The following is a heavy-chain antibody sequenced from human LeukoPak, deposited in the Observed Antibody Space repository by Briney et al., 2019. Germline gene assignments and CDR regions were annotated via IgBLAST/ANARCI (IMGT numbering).Heavy chain of an antibody. CDR2: INSDGSST. Sequence: PGGSLRLSCAASGFTFSSYWMHWVRQAPGKGLVWVSRINSDGSSTSYADSVKGRFTISRDNAKNALYLQMSSLRAEDTAVYYCAMGPYYYDSSAYYYWGQGTLVTVSS. CDR1: GFTFSSYW. D-gene: IGHD3-22*01. CDR3: AMGPYYYDSSAYYY. J-gene: IGHJ4*02. V-gene: IGHV3-74*01.